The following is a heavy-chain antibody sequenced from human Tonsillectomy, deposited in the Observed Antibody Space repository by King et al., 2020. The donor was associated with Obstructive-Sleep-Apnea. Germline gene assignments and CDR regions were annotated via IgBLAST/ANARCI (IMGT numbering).Heavy chain of an antibody. J-gene: IGHJ4*02. CDR3: AKGFWVRSLSGIDY. V-gene: IGHV3-30*18. Sequence: VQLVESGGGVVQPGRSQRLSCAASGFTFSSYVIHWARQAPGKGLEWVAGISYDGSHEFYADSVKGRFIISRDNSKNTLYLQMNSLRAEDTAVYYCAKGFWVRSLSGIDYWGQGTLVTVSS. CDR2: ISYDGSHE. D-gene: IGHD3-3*01. CDR1: GFTFSSYV.